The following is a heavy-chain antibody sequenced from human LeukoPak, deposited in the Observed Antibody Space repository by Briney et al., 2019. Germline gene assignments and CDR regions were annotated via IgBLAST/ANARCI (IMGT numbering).Heavy chain of an antibody. Sequence: EGSLRLSCAASGFTFSIYWMHWVRQAPGKGLVWVSRINSDGSSTSYADSVKGRFTISRDNAKNTLYLQMNSLRAEDTAVYYCARDEVWSGYYGAFDIWGQGTMVTVSS. V-gene: IGHV3-74*01. D-gene: IGHD3-3*01. CDR3: ARDEVWSGYYGAFDI. J-gene: IGHJ3*02. CDR1: GFTFSIYW. CDR2: INSDGSST.